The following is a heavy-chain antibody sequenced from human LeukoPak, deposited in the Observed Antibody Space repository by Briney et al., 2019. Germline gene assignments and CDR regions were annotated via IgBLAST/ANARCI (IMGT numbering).Heavy chain of an antibody. CDR1: GFTFSSYA. CDR3: AKSVDYYYDSSGYYFDY. CDR2: ISGSGGST. D-gene: IGHD3-22*01. Sequence: GGSLRLSCAASGFTFSSYAMSWVRQAPGKGLEWVSAISGSGGSTYYADSVKGRFTISRDNSKNTLYLQMNSLRAEDTAVYYCAKSVDYYYDSSGYYFDYWGQRTLVTVSS. J-gene: IGHJ4*02. V-gene: IGHV3-23*01.